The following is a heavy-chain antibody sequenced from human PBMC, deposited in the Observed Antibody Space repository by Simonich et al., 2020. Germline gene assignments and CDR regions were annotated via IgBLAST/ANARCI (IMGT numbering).Heavy chain of an antibody. V-gene: IGHV3-9*01. J-gene: IGHJ1*01. D-gene: IGHD6-13*01. CDR1: GFTFDDYA. CDR2: ISWKRGSI. CDR3: AKDVAAAGTEYFQH. Sequence: EVQLVESGGGLVQPGRSLRLSCAASGFTFDDYAMQGVRQAPGKGREWVSGISWKRGSIGYADSVKGRFTISRDNAKNSLYLQMNSLRAEDTALYYCAKDVAAAGTEYFQHWGQGTLVTVSS.